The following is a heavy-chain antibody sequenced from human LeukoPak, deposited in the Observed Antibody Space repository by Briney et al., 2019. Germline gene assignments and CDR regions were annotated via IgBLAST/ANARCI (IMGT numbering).Heavy chain of an antibody. J-gene: IGHJ4*02. Sequence: GGSLRLSCAASGFTFSSYGMHWVRQAPGKGLEWVAVISYDGSNKYYADSVEGRFTISRDNSKNTLYLQMNSLRAEDTAVYYCAKVPDYYDSSGYFWEEFVVLWGQGTLVTVSS. CDR2: ISYDGSNK. V-gene: IGHV3-30*18. CDR3: AKVPDYYDSSGYFWEEFVVL. CDR1: GFTFSSYG. D-gene: IGHD3-22*01.